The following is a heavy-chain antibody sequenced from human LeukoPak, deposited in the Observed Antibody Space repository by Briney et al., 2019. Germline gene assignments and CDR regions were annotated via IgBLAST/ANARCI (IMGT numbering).Heavy chain of an antibody. V-gene: IGHV3-74*03. Sequence: GGSLRLSCAASGFTFSTYWMHWVRQAPGKGLVWVARIRSEGTTTAYADSVKGRFTISRDNAKNTLFLQMNSLSAEDTAVYYCARHLDWILFDYWGQVTLVTVSA. CDR2: IRSEGTTT. D-gene: IGHD3-9*01. J-gene: IGHJ4*02. CDR1: GFTFSTYW. CDR3: ARHLDWILFDY.